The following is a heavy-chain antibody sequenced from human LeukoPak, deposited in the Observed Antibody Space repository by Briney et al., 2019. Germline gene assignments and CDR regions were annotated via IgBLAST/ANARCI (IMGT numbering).Heavy chain of an antibody. CDR2: IYHSGST. CDR1: GGSISSSNW. CDR3: ASTYYDFWSGFSSGFDP. Sequence: SGTLSLTCAVSGGSISSSNWWSWVRQPPGKGLEWIGEIYHSGSTNYNPSLKSRVTISVDTSKNQFSLKLSSVTAADTAVYYCASTYYDFWSGFSSGFDPWGQGTLVTVSS. D-gene: IGHD3-3*01. V-gene: IGHV4-4*02. J-gene: IGHJ5*02.